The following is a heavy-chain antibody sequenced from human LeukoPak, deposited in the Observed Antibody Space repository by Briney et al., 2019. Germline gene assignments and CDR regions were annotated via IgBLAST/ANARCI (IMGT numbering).Heavy chain of an antibody. CDR1: GGSISSGSYY. CDR2: IYTSGST. CDR3: ARGGITIFGGIIYQDY. V-gene: IGHV4-61*02. D-gene: IGHD3-3*01. Sequence: SETLSLTCTVSGGSISSGSYYWSWIRQPAGKGLEWIGRIYTSGSTNYNPSLKSRVTISVDTSKNQFSLKLSSVTAADTAVYYCARGGITIFGGIIYQDYWGQGTLVTVSS. J-gene: IGHJ4*02.